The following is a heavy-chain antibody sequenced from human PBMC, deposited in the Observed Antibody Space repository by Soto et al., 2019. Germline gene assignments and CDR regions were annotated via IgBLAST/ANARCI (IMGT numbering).Heavy chain of an antibody. D-gene: IGHD2-15*01. CDR2: IRSKANSYAP. CDR1: GFTFSGSA. Sequence: EVQLVESGGGLVQPGGSLKLSCAASGFTFSGSAMHWVRQASGTGLEWVGRIRSKANSYAPAYAASVKGRFTITRDDSKNTAYLHTDSLKTEDTAVYYCTRHVGYCSGGSCYAYWGQGTLVTVSS. V-gene: IGHV3-73*02. J-gene: IGHJ4*02. CDR3: TRHVGYCSGGSCYAY.